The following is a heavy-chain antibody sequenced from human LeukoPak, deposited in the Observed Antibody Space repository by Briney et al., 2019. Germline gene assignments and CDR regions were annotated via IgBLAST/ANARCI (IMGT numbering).Heavy chain of an antibody. Sequence: ASVKISCKVSGYTFTDYYMHWVQQAPGKGLEWMGLVDPEDGETIYAEKFQGRVTITADTSTDTAYMELSSLRSEDTAVYYCARDDSSGYYHFDYWGQGTLVTVSS. J-gene: IGHJ4*02. CDR3: ARDDSSGYYHFDY. CDR1: GYTFTDYY. V-gene: IGHV1-69-2*01. CDR2: VDPEDGET. D-gene: IGHD3-22*01.